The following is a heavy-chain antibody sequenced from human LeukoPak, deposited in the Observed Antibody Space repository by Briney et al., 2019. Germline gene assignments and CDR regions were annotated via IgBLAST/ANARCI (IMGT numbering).Heavy chain of an antibody. CDR1: GGSISSGSYY. Sequence: IPSETLSLTCTVSGGSISSGSYYWSWIRQPAGKGLEWIGRIYTSGSTNYNPSLKSRITISVDTSKNQFSLKLSSVTAADTAVYYCARELYYDSSDDAFDIWGQGTMVTVSS. J-gene: IGHJ3*02. D-gene: IGHD3-22*01. CDR2: IYTSGST. V-gene: IGHV4-61*02. CDR3: ARELYYDSSDDAFDI.